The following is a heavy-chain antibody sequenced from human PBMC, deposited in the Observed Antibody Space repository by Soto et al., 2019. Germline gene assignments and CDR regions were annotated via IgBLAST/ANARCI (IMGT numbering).Heavy chain of an antibody. CDR2: ISSSSSYI. CDR1: RFAFSSYS. D-gene: IGHD1-26*01. V-gene: IGHV3-21*01. CDR3: ARDWSYSLDY. Sequence: GGSLRLSCAASRFAFSSYSMNWVRQAPGKGLEWVSSISSSSSYIYYADSVKGRFTISRDNAKNSLYLQMNSLRAEDTAVYYCARDWSYSLDYWGQGTLVTVSS. J-gene: IGHJ4*02.